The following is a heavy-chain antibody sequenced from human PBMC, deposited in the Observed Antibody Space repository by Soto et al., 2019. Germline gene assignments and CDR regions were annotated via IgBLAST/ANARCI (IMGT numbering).Heavy chain of an antibody. V-gene: IGHV4-31*03. Sequence: QVQLQESGPGLVKPSQTLSLTCTVSGGSISSGGYYWSWIRQHPGKGLEWIGYIYYSGSTYYNPSLKSRVTISVDTSKNQLSLKLSSVTAADTAVYYCARREMATINDAFDIWGQGTMVTVSS. CDR3: ARREMATINDAFDI. D-gene: IGHD5-12*01. CDR2: IYYSGST. CDR1: GGSISSGGYY. J-gene: IGHJ3*02.